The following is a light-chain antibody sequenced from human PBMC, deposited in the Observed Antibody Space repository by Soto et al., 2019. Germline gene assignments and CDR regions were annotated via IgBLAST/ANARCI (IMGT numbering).Light chain of an antibody. V-gene: IGLV2-8*01. CDR2: EVT. J-gene: IGLJ2*01. CDR3: SSFAGGGNPVL. Sequence: QSALTQPPSACGSLGQSVTISCTGTSSDVGGYNYVSWHQQHPGKAPKVMIYEVTKRPPGVPDRFSGSKSGNTASLTVSGLQAEDEADYYCSSFAGGGNPVLLGGGTKVTVL. CDR1: SSDVGGYNY.